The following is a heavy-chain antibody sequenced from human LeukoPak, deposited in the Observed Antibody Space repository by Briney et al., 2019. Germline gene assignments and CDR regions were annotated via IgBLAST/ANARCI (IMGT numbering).Heavy chain of an antibody. CDR3: ARDQRPGIAAAAHYWYFDL. CDR1: GGSISSYY. CDR2: IYYSGST. J-gene: IGHJ2*01. V-gene: IGHV4-59*01. D-gene: IGHD6-13*01. Sequence: KTSETLSLTCTVSGGSISSYYWSWIRQPPGKGLEWIGYIYYSGSTNYNPSLKSRVTISVDTSKNQFSLKLSSVTAADTAVYYCARDQRPGIAAAAHYWYFDLWGRGTLVTVSS.